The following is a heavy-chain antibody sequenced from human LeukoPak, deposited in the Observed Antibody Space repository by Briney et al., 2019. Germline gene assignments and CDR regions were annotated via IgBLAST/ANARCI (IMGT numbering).Heavy chain of an antibody. CDR2: VWYDGTSR. D-gene: IGHD2-15*01. V-gene: IGHV3-33*06. Sequence: GMSLRLSCAASGLTFSNYGMHWVRQAPGKGLEWVAVVWYDGTSRYYADSVKGRFTISRDNPKNTLYLQMNSLRADDTAVYFCAKDCSGGSCSYFDYWGQGTLVTVSS. J-gene: IGHJ4*02. CDR1: GLTFSNYG. CDR3: AKDCSGGSCSYFDY.